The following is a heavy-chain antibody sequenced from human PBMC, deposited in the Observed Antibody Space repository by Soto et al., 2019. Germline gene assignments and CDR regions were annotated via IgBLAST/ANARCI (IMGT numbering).Heavy chain of an antibody. CDR1: GFTFSTYW. CDR2: INGDGTTT. CDR3: ASIPMVRGPSDY. V-gene: IGHV3-74*02. D-gene: IGHD3-10*01. J-gene: IGHJ4*02. Sequence: EVRLVESGGGLVQPGGSLRLSCAASGFTFSTYWMHWVRQAPGKGLVWVSRINGDGTTTQYADSVKGRFTISRDNAKNTLYLQMNTLRGDDTAMYYCASIPMVRGPSDYWGQGTLVTLSS.